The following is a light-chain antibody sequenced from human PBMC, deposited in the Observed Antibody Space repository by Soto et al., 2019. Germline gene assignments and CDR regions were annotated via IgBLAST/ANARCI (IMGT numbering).Light chain of an antibody. J-gene: IGLJ2*01. V-gene: IGLV1-40*01. Sequence: QSVLTQPPSVSGAPGQRVTISCSGSSSNIGAGYDVHWYQQLPGTAPKLLIYGNSNRPSGVPDRLSGSKSGTSASLAITGLQAEDEADYYCQSYDSSLSGSVVFGGGTKLTV. CDR1: SSNIGAGYD. CDR3: QSYDSSLSGSVV. CDR2: GNS.